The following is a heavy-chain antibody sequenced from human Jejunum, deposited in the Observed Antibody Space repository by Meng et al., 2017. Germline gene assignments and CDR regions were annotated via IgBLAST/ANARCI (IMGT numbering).Heavy chain of an antibody. Sequence: GESPKTSRVAFGFTFSHAWVSWVRQAPGKGLEWRGRILTNKDCGTRDYATPVKGRFIISRDDSESILYLHMTSLETEDTALYYCTIYRMWEHIPRLVEYWGQGTLVTVSS. CDR2: ILTNKDCGTR. CDR1: GFTFSHAW. D-gene: IGHD1-26*01. V-gene: IGHV3-15*01. J-gene: IGHJ4*02. CDR3: TIYRMWEHIPRLVEY.